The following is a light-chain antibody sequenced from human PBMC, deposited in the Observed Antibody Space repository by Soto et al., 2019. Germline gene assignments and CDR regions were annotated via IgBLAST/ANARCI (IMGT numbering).Light chain of an antibody. J-gene: IGKJ5*01. Sequence: ATLSCRASQSVSINLAWFQQKPGQAPRLLIYGAFNRATGIPDRFSGSGSGTDFTLTLSRLEPEDFAVYYCQQYGYSPITFGQGTRLEIK. V-gene: IGKV3-20*01. CDR2: GAF. CDR1: QSVSIN. CDR3: QQYGYSPIT.